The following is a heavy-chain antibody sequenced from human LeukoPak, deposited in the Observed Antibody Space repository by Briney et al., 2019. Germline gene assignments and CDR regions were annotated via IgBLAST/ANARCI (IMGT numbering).Heavy chain of an antibody. CDR2: IGGSSSTI. V-gene: IGHV3-48*01. Sequence: GGSLRLSCAASGFTFSNYAMSWVRQTPEKGLEWVSSIGGSSSTIYYADSVKGRFTISRDNAKNSLYLQMNSLRAEDTAVYYCARAPPYCSGGSCYHGFYYMDVWGKGTTVTVSS. D-gene: IGHD2-15*01. CDR3: ARAPPYCSGGSCYHGFYYMDV. J-gene: IGHJ6*03. CDR1: GFTFSNYA.